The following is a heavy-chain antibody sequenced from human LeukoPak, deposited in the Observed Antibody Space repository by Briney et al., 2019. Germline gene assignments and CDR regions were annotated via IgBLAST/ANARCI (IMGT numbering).Heavy chain of an antibody. V-gene: IGHV4-59*01. CDR1: GGSTSSYY. Sequence: SETLSLTCTVSGGSTSSYYWSWIRQPPGKGLEWIGYIYYSGSTNYNPSLKSRVTISVDTSKNQFSLKLSSVTAADTAVYYCARGNCSGGSCYSGRGWFDPWGQGTLVTVSS. CDR3: ARGNCSGGSCYSGRGWFDP. D-gene: IGHD2-15*01. CDR2: IYYSGST. J-gene: IGHJ5*02.